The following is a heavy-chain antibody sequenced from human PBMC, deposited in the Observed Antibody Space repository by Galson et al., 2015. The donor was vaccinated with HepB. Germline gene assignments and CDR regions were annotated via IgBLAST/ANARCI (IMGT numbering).Heavy chain of an antibody. V-gene: IGHV1-24*01. D-gene: IGHD3-22*01. CDR3: ATGYSDNGGGDSFDI. CDR1: GYTLTELS. J-gene: IGHJ3*02. CDR2: VDPEDSDT. Sequence: SVKVSCKVSGYTLTELSIHWVRQTPGKWLEWMGGVDPEDSDTISAQNFQGRVTTTEDTSTDTAYMELRSLRSEDSAFYYCATGYSDNGGGDSFDIWGQGTMVIVSS.